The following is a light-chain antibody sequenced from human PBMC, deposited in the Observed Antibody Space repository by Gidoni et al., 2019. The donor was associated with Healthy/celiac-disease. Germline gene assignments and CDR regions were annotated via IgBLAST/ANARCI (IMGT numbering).Light chain of an antibody. CDR2: SNN. Sequence: QSVLTQPPSASGTPGQRVTISCSGSSSNIGSNTVNWYQQLPGTAPKLLIYSNNQLPSGVPDRFSGSKSGTSASLAISGLQSEDEADYYCAAWDDSLHVVFGGGTKLXV. CDR1: SSNIGSNT. CDR3: AAWDDSLHVV. J-gene: IGLJ2*01. V-gene: IGLV1-44*01.